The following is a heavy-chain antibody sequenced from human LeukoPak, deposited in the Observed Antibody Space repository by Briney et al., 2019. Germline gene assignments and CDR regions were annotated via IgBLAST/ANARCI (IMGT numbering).Heavy chain of an antibody. Sequence: SLKVSCKASGGTFSSYAISWVRQAPGQGLEWMGGIIPIFGTANYAQKFQGRVTITADESTSTAYMELSSLRSEDTAVYYCARSGGYCSGGSCYVRGGPSDYWGQGTLVTVSS. CDR2: IIPIFGTA. J-gene: IGHJ4*02. CDR1: GGTFSSYA. V-gene: IGHV1-69*13. CDR3: ARSGGYCSGGSCYVRGGPSDY. D-gene: IGHD2-15*01.